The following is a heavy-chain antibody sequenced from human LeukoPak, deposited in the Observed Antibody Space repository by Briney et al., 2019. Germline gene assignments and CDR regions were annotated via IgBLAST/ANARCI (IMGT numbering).Heavy chain of an antibody. J-gene: IGHJ6*02. V-gene: IGHV3-30-3*01. Sequence: GGSLRLSCAASGFTFGSYALHWVRQAPGKGLEGVAVVSHDGSNEYIADPVRGRFTISRDTSTSTVYLQMNSLRPEDSSVYYCARSPYDSSGDFYYYYAMDFWGQGTTVTVSS. CDR1: GFTFGSYA. CDR2: VSHDGSNE. CDR3: ARSPYDSSGDFYYYYAMDF. D-gene: IGHD3-22*01.